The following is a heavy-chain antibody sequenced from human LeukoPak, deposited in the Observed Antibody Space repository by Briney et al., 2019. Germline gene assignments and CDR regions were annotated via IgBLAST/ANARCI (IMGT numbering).Heavy chain of an antibody. V-gene: IGHV3-48*03. CDR3: ARGPYSFNYDIPVDYFYY. J-gene: IGHJ4*02. CDR1: GFTFTSYE. D-gene: IGHD3-9*01. Sequence: GGSLRLSCAASGFTFTSYEMNWVRQSPGKGLEWVSYISSSGCTIYYADSVNVRFTISRDNAKNSLYLQMNRLRAEDTAVYYCARGPYSFNYDIPVDYFYYWVQGRLV. CDR2: ISSSGCTI.